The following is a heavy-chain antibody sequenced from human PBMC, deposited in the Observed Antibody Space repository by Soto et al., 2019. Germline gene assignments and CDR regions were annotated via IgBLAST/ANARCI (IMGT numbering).Heavy chain of an antibody. CDR2: MMRIFGPA. CDR3: ARPCRAARGYYCGMDF. J-gene: IGHJ6*02. Sequence: GASVEVSCKASGGTVSSYARSWVREAPGQGLEWMGGMMRIFGPAHYAQKFPGRVKISADESTSTAYVELSSLRAEDTGVEDWARPCRAARGYYCGMDFWGQGITGTVS. V-gene: IGHV1-69*13. CDR1: GGTVSSYA. D-gene: IGHD6-25*01.